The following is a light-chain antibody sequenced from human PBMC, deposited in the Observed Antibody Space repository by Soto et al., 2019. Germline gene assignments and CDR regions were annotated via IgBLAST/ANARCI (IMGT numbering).Light chain of an antibody. CDR2: KAS. J-gene: IGKJ2*01. V-gene: IGKV1-5*03. Sequence: DIQMTHSPSTLPASVGDRVTSTCRASQSISSCLAWYLQKPGKAPQLLIYKASNLQDGVPSRFSDSGSGTEFTLTISSLQPDDFATYYCQQYSSYSSYTFGQVTKLEIK. CDR1: QSISSC. CDR3: QQYSSYSSYT.